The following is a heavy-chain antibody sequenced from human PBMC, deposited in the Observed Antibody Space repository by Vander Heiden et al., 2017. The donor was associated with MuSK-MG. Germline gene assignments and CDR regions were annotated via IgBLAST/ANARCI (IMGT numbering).Heavy chain of an antibody. V-gene: IGHV3-21*02. CDR2: ISGSSNFI. CDR1: GSDFTYYN. D-gene: IGHD6-6*01. Sequence: EVVLLESGGGLVKPGGSLRLSCAASGSDFTYYNMNWVRQTPGGGVEWVSSISGSSNFISHADSGNGRFTISRDNTKNSFFPQMNKLTVAARAVYYCAGGFRRQLIPPYYFDYW. J-gene: IGHJ4*01. CDR3: AGGFRRQLIPPYYFDY.